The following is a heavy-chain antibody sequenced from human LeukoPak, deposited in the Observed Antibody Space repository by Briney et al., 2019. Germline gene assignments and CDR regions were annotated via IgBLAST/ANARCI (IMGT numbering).Heavy chain of an antibody. CDR2: INPNNGAT. J-gene: IGHJ6*03. CDR3: ARDVVVVVGASRSNFYFYMDV. D-gene: IGHD2-15*01. V-gene: IGHV1-2*02. CDR1: GYTFTGYY. Sequence: GASVKVSCKASGYTFTGYYIHWVRQAPGQGLEWMGWINPNNGATNYAQKFQGRITMTRDTSITTAYMELSSLRSDDTVIYYCARDVVVVVGASRSNFYFYMDVWGKGTTVTVSS.